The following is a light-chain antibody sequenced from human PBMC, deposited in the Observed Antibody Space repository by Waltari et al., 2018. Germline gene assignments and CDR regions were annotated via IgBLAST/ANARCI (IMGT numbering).Light chain of an antibody. CDR1: QSLVHSDGNTD. J-gene: IGKJ1*01. CDR3: MQGTDWPRWT. CDR2: KVS. V-gene: IGKV2-30*02. Sequence: DVVLTQSPLSLPVTLGQPATISCRSSQSLVHSDGNTDLSWFQQRPGQSPRRLIYKVSNRDSGVPDRFSGSGSGTGFTLKISRVEAEDVGVYYCMQGTDWPRWTFGQGTKVEIK.